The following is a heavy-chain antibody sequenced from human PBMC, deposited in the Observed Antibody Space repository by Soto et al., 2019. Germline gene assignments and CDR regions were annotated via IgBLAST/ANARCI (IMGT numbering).Heavy chain of an antibody. D-gene: IGHD4-17*01. Sequence: GGSLRLSCAASGFIFNNYAINWVRQVPGKGLEWVSGISGRGGNTFYADSMKGRFTISRDNSKNTVYLQMTNLRVEDTAIYYCEKPSHSGDYAGSFDSWGQGTLVTVYS. CDR1: GFIFNNYA. J-gene: IGHJ4*02. CDR2: ISGRGGNT. V-gene: IGHV3-23*01. CDR3: EKPSHSGDYAGSFDS.